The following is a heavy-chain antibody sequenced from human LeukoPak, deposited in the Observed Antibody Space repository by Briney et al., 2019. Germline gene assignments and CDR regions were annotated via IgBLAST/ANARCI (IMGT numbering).Heavy chain of an antibody. Sequence: ASVKVSCTASGYTFTGYYMHWVRQAPGQGLEWMGWINPNSGGTNYAQKFQGRVTMPRHTSISTAYMELSRLRSDDTAVYYCARAQQQLAGSWFDPWGQGTLVTVSS. CDR2: INPNSGGT. CDR3: ARAQQQLAGSWFDP. CDR1: GYTFTGYY. J-gene: IGHJ5*02. D-gene: IGHD6-13*01. V-gene: IGHV1-2*02.